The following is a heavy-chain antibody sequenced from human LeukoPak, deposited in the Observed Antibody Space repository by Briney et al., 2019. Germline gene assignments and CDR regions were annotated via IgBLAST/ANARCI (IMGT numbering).Heavy chain of an antibody. Sequence: SETLSLTCTVSGGSINNYYWSWIRQPAGKGLEWIGRIYTRGSTNYNPSLKSRVTMSVDTSKNQFSLKLSSVTAADTAVYYCARGRYCSADICSGGDAFDIWGHGSMVSVSS. CDR1: GGSINNYY. CDR3: ARGRYCSADICSGGDAFDI. V-gene: IGHV4-4*07. D-gene: IGHD2-15*01. CDR2: IYTRGST. J-gene: IGHJ3*02.